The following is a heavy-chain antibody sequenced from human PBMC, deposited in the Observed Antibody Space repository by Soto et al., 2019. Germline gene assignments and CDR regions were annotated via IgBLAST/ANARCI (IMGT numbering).Heavy chain of an antibody. J-gene: IGHJ6*02. D-gene: IGHD2-2*01. CDR2: IYYSGST. CDR1: GGSISSYY. V-gene: IGHV4-59*01. CDR3: ARESVVVPAATHYYYYYGMDV. Sequence: SEALSLTCTVSGGSISSYYWSWIRQPPGKGLEWIGYIYYSGSTNYNPSLKSRVTISVDTSKNQFSLKLSSVTAADTAVYYCARESVVVPAATHYYYYYGMDVWGQGTTVTVSS.